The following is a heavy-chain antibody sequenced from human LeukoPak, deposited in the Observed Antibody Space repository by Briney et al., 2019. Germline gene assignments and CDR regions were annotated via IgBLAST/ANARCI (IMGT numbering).Heavy chain of an antibody. V-gene: IGHV4-59*08. CDR3: ASWYYYFDY. D-gene: IGHD6-13*01. Sequence: ASETLSLTCTASGGSISSYYWSWIRQPPGKGLEWIGYIYYSGSTNYNPSLKSRVTISVDTSKNQFSLKLSSVTAVDTAVYYCASWYYYFDYWGQGTLVTVSS. CDR2: IYYSGST. CDR1: GGSISSYY. J-gene: IGHJ4*02.